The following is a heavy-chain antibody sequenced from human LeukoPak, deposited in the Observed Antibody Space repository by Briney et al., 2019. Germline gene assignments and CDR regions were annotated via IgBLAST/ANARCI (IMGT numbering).Heavy chain of an antibody. CDR3: ARDRVVVPAAFDY. J-gene: IGHJ4*02. CDR2: INPNSGGT. CDR1: GYTFTAYY. Sequence: ASVKVSCKASGYTFTAYYMHWVRQAPGLGLEWMGWINPNSGGTNYAQKFHGRVTMTRDTSISTAYMELSRLRSDDTAVYYCARDRVVVPAAFDYWGQGTLLTVSS. V-gene: IGHV1-2*02. D-gene: IGHD2-2*01.